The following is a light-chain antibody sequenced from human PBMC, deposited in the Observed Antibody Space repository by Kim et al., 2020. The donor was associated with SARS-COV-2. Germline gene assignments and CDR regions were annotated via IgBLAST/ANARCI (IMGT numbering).Light chain of an antibody. CDR1: HSVSSSF. CDR2: AAS. CDR3: QQYDTSTGT. Sequence: SPVERASLSCRASHSVSSSFLAWYQQKPGQAPRLLIYAASTRATGIPDRFSGSGSGTDFTLTIDRLEPEDFAVYYCQQYDTSTGTFGQGTKVDIK. V-gene: IGKV3-20*01. J-gene: IGKJ1*01.